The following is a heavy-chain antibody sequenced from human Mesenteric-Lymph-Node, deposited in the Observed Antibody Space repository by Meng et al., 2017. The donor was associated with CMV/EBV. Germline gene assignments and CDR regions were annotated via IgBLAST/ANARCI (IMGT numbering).Heavy chain of an antibody. D-gene: IGHD3-3*01. CDR2: LFDTGRT. Sequence: SETLSLTCTVSGDSITSSNYYWGWIRQPPGKGLEWIGSLFDTGRTYYSPSLKSRVTISADTSKNHFSLKLGSVTAADTAVFDCVRHRSYDFWSGYHWFDRWGQGTLVTVSS. CDR3: VRHRSYDFWSGYHWFDR. V-gene: IGHV4-39*07. J-gene: IGHJ5*02. CDR1: GDSITSSNYY.